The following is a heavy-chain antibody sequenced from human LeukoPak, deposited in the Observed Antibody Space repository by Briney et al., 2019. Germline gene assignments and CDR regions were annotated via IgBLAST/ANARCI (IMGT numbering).Heavy chain of an antibody. D-gene: IGHD2-21*02. CDR1: GFTFTSYW. CDR3: ARDATRGGDNDY. Sequence: GGSLRLSCAVSGFTFTSYWMSWVRQAPGKGLEWVANISEDGSYKYHADSVKGRLTIPRGNAKNSLYLQMNSLRAEDTAVYYCARDATRGGDNDYWGQGTRVIVSS. V-gene: IGHV3-7*01. J-gene: IGHJ4*02. CDR2: ISEDGSYK.